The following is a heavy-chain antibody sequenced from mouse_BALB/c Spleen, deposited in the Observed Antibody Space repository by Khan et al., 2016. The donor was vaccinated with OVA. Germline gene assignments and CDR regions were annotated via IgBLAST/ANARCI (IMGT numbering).Heavy chain of an antibody. J-gene: IGHJ2*01. CDR2: IYYRGSL. D-gene: IGHD2-1*01. V-gene: IGHV3-1*02. CDR1: GYSITSGYS. CDR3: AIDGNSIDY. Sequence: EVQLQESGPDLVKPSQSLSLTCTVSGYSITSGYSWHWIRQFPGNKLEWMGYIYYRGSLNYNPSLKSRVSITRDTSKNQFFLQLNTVTTEDTATYDVAIDGNSIDYWGQGTTVTVSS.